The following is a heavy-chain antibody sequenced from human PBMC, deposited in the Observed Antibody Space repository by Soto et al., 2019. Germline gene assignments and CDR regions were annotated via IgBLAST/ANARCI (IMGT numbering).Heavy chain of an antibody. CDR3: AKGLSPSFTYYYYYGMDV. CDR2: ISSSSSTI. V-gene: IGHV3-48*01. Sequence: GGSLRLSCAASGFTFSSYSMNWVRQAPGKGLEWVSYISSSSSTIYYADSVKGRFTISRDNSKNTLYLQMNSLRAEDTAVYYCAKGLSPSFTYYYYYGMDVWGQGTTVTVSS. J-gene: IGHJ6*02. CDR1: GFTFSSYS.